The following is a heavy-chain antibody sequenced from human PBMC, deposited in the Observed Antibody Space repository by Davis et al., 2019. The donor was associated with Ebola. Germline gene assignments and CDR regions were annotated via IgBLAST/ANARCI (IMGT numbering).Heavy chain of an antibody. V-gene: IGHV4-34*01. CDR1: GGSFSGYH. J-gene: IGHJ4*02. CDR3: ARHEGYGDYDY. D-gene: IGHD4-17*01. CDR2: INHSGST. Sequence: SETLSLTCAVYGGSFSGYHWTWIRQPPGKGLEWIGEINHSGSTNYDPSLKRRVTISVDTSKNHFSLKLSSVTAADTAVYYCARHEGYGDYDYWGQGTLVAVSS.